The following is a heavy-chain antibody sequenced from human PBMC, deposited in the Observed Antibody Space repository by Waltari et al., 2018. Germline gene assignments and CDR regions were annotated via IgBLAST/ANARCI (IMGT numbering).Heavy chain of an antibody. CDR3: AKAFGEGGAFDI. J-gene: IGHJ3*02. CDR1: GFTFSSYA. Sequence: EVQLLESGGGLVQPGGSLRLSCAASGFTFSSYAMSWVRQAPGKGLEWVSAISGSGGSTYYADSVKGRFTISRDNSKNTLYLQMNSLRAEDTALYYCAKAFGEGGAFDIWGQGTMVTVSS. V-gene: IGHV3-23*01. D-gene: IGHD3-16*01. CDR2: ISGSGGST.